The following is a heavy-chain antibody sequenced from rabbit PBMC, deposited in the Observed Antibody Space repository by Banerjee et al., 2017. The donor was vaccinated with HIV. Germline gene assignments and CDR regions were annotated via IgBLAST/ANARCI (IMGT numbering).Heavy chain of an antibody. CDR1: AFSFSNKYV. V-gene: IGHV1S45*01. D-gene: IGHD8-1*01. J-gene: IGHJ4*01. CDR3: ARDGSSYYTFNL. CDR2: IYTGSSGNT. Sequence: QEQLEESGGGLVKPEGSLTLTCTASAFSFSNKYVMCWVRQAPGKGLEWIACIYTGSSGNTVYASWAKGPFTISKTSSTTVTLQMTSLTAADTATYFCARDGSSYYTFNLWGPGTLVTV.